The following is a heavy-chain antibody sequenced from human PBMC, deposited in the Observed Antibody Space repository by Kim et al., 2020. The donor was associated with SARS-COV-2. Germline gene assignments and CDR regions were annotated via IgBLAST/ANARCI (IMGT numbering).Heavy chain of an antibody. CDR2: ISAYNGNT. Sequence: ASVKVSCKASGYTFTSYGISWVRQAPGQGLEWMGWISAYNGNTNYAQKLQGRVTMTTDTSTSTAYMELRSLRSDDTAVYYCARAYEDIVATIRGYSYTVRTCYFDYWGQGTLVTVSS. D-gene: IGHD5-12*01. J-gene: IGHJ4*02. V-gene: IGHV1-18*01. CDR3: ARAYEDIVATIRGYSYTVRTCYFDY. CDR1: GYTFTSYG.